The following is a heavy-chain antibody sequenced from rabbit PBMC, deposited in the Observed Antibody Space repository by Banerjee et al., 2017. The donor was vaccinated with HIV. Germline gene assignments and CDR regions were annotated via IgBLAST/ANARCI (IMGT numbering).Heavy chain of an antibody. CDR3: ARENAVSNL. J-gene: IGHJ4*01. V-gene: IGHV1S40*01. CDR2: IDAGSGSA. CDR1: GFTISTYH. Sequence: QSLEESGGGLVTPGGTLTLTCTASGFTISTYHMRWVRQAPGKGLEWIGDIDAGSGSAYYATWAKGRFTISKTSSTTMTLQMTSLTAADTATYFCARENAVSNLWGPGTLVTVS. D-gene: IGHD4-2*01.